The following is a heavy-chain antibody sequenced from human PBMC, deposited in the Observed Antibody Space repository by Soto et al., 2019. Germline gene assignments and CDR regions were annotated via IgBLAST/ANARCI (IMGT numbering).Heavy chain of an antibody. D-gene: IGHD3-22*01. CDR2: IIPIFGTA. CDR3: ARDGSGYYYSSVYSHYYYGMVV. V-gene: IGHV1-69*05. CDR1: GGTFSSYA. Sequence: SVKVSCKASGGTFSSYAISWVRQAPGQGLEWMGGIIPIFGTANYAQKFQGRVTMTRDTSTSTVYMELSSLRSEDTAVYYCARDGSGYYYSSVYSHYYYGMVVWGHATTSTDSS. J-gene: IGHJ6*02.